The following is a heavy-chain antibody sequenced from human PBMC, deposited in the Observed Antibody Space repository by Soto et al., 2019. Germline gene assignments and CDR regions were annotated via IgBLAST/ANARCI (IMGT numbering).Heavy chain of an antibody. J-gene: IGHJ4*02. D-gene: IGHD4-17*01. CDR1: GYSISSGYY. CDR2: IYHSGST. CDR3: ARVALSTETTVTTCFDY. Sequence: SETLSLTCAVSGYSISSGYYWGWIRQPPGKGLEWIGSIYHSGSTYYNPSLKSRVTISVDTSKNQFSLKLSSVTAADTAVYYCARVALSTETTVTTCFDYWGQGTLVTVSS. V-gene: IGHV4-38-2*01.